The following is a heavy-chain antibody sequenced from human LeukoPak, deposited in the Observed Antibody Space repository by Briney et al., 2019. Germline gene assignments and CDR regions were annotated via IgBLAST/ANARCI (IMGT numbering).Heavy chain of an antibody. V-gene: IGHV3-7*01. CDR3: ARDFGSPIAVAGPGYFDY. D-gene: IGHD6-19*01. J-gene: IGHJ4*02. Sequence: WGSLRLSCAASGVTFSSDKMSWVRQAPGKGLEWVANIKQDGSEKYYVDSVKGRFTISRDNAKNSLYLQMNSLRAEDTAVYYCARDFGSPIAVAGPGYFDYWGQGTLVTVSS. CDR1: GVTFSSDK. CDR2: IKQDGSEK.